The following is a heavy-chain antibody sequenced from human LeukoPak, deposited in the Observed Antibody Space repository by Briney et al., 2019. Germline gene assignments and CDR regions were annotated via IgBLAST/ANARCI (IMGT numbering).Heavy chain of an antibody. D-gene: IGHD6-6*01. CDR1: GYSFTNYG. CDR3: TIIAVRPGHYFDD. J-gene: IGHJ4*02. V-gene: IGHV1-18*01. CDR2: ISVYSGNT. Sequence: ASVKVSCKASGYSFTNYGINRIRQAPRQGLEWMGWISVYSGNTNYAQKFQGRIALTTDTSRSRAYMELRSLRSDDTAVYYCTIIAVRPGHYFDDWGQGTLVTVSS.